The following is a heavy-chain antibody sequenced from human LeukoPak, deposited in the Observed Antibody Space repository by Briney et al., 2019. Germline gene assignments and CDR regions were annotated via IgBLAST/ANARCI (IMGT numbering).Heavy chain of an antibody. CDR3: AKGSRLYYYDSSGYYFPFDY. CDR1: GFTLSSYA. J-gene: IGHJ4*02. D-gene: IGHD3-22*01. V-gene: IGHV3-23*01. CDR2: ISGSGGST. Sequence: GGSLRLSCAASGFTLSSYAMSWVRQAPGKGLEWVSAISGSGGSTYYADSVKGRFTISRDNSKNTLYLQMNSLRAEDTAVYYCAKGSRLYYYDSSGYYFPFDYWGQGTLVTVSS.